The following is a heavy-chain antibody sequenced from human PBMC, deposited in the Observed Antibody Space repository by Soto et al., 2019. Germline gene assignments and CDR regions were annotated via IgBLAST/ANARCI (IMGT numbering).Heavy chain of an antibody. CDR3: VRALRTKAMVYPWFDP. J-gene: IGHJ5*02. Sequence: TLSLTCTVSGASVSTGAYYWGWVRQRPGRGLEWIWYVYESGYTYYNMSLKSRLTISLDRSNNQFSLGSTSVTAACTAVYYCVRALRTKAMVYPWFDPWGQATL. CDR2: VYESGYT. V-gene: IGHV4-31*03. D-gene: IGHD5-18*01. CDR1: GASVSTGAYY.